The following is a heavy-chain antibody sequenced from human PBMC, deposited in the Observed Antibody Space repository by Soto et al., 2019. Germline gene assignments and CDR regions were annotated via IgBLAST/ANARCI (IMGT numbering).Heavy chain of an antibody. Sequence: SETLSLTCTVSGCSVSSGSYYRSWIRQPPGKGLEWIGYIYYSGSTNYNPSLKSRVTISVDTSKNQFSLKLSSVTAADTAVYYCARDPKVGSRAFDIWGQGTMVTVSS. J-gene: IGHJ3*02. CDR1: GCSVSSGSYY. V-gene: IGHV4-61*01. CDR2: IYYSGST. D-gene: IGHD1-26*01. CDR3: ARDPKVGSRAFDI.